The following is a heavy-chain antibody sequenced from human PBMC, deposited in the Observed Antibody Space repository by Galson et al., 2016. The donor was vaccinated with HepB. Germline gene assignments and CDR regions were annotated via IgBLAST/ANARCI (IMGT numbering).Heavy chain of an antibody. V-gene: IGHV3-48*01. Sequence: SLRLSCAASGFSFSTYNMNWVRQAPGKGLEWVSYISSSSSTIYYADSVKGRFTISRDNAKNSLYLQMNSLRAEDTAVYYCAGLLGPAASYYPYYGMDVWGQGTTVTVSS. J-gene: IGHJ6*02. CDR3: AGLLGPAASYYPYYGMDV. D-gene: IGHD2-2*01. CDR2: ISSSSSTI. CDR1: GFSFSTYN.